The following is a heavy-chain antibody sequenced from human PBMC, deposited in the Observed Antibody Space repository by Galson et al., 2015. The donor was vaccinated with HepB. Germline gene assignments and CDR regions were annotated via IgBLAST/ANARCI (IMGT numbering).Heavy chain of an antibody. CDR2: ISYDGSNK. J-gene: IGHJ4*02. D-gene: IGHD3-10*01. Sequence: SLRLSCAASGFTFSSYGMHWVRQAPGKGLEWVAVISYDGSNKYYGDSVKGRFTISRDNSKNTLYLQMNSLRAEDTAVYYCAKDPGSGTTDDYWGQGTLVTVSS. V-gene: IGHV3-30*18. CDR1: GFTFSSYG. CDR3: AKDPGSGTTDDY.